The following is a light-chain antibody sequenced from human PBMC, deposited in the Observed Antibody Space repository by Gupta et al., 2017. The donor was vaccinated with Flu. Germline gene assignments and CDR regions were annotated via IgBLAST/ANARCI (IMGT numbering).Light chain of an antibody. V-gene: IGKV2-30*01. J-gene: IGKJ2*01. CDR1: QSLVYKNGITY. Sequence: DVVMSQSPLSLSVTLGQAASISCRSSQSLVYKNGITYLTWCQQRPGQSPRRLIYDVSNRDTGVQDRFRGSGSVTDLTLKISSVEAKDFGVYYSRRGTHRWTFGQGTRLEI. CDR2: DVS. CDR3: RRGTHRWT.